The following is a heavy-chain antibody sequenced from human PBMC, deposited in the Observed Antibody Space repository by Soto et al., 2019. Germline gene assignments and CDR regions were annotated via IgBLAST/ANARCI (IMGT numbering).Heavy chain of an antibody. D-gene: IGHD6-19*01. CDR2: ISPYNGNT. Sequence: ASVKVSCKASGYTFTTYGISWVRQAPGQGLEWMGWISPYNGNTIYAQKFQGRVTMTTDTSASTAYMELSSLRSEDTAVYYCARDAAYSSGWYEVFDYWGQGTLVTVSS. V-gene: IGHV1-18*04. CDR1: GYTFTTYG. CDR3: ARDAAYSSGWYEVFDY. J-gene: IGHJ4*02.